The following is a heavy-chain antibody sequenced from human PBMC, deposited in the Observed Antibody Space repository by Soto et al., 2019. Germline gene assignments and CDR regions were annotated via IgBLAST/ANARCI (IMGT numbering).Heavy chain of an antibody. CDR3: ARELSGYDSRFDY. CDR2: IYYSGST. Sequence: SETLSLTCTVSGGSVSSGSYYWSWIRQPPGKGLEWIGYIYYSGSTNYNPSLKSRVTISVDTSKNQFSLKLSSVTAADTAVYYCARELSGYDSRFDYWGQGTLVTVSS. CDR1: GGSVSSGSYY. D-gene: IGHD5-12*01. J-gene: IGHJ4*02. V-gene: IGHV4-61*01.